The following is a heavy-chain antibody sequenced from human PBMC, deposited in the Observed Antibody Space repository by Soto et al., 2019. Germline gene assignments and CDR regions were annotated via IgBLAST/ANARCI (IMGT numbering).Heavy chain of an antibody. Sequence: XTLSLTFDVSGXALSSGLYWAWIRQPPVQRLEWIGNIYHTGTTYYNPSLKSRATMSVDTCKHQFSLRLSSAPDADTAVFYCARVRTGGMSGSPGDSWGQGTMVTVSS. CDR3: ARVRTGGMSGSPGDS. CDR2: IYHTGTT. CDR1: GXALSSGLY. D-gene: IGHD1-1*01. V-gene: IGHV4-38-2*01. J-gene: IGHJ4*02.